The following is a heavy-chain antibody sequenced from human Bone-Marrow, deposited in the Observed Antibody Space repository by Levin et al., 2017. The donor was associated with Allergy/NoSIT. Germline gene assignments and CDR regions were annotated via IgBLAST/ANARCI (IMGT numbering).Heavy chain of an antibody. CDR2: IYWDDDK. J-gene: IGHJ5*02. V-gene: IGHV2-5*02. CDR1: GFSLSASGVA. Sequence: KWSGPTLVKPTETLTLTCTFSGFSLSASGVAVAWIRQPPGKGLEWLAHIYWDDDKRYSPSLKTRLTITKDTSKNQVVLKMTNVDPVDTGTYFCAHVGDHSNALRFDPWGQGTLVTVSS. CDR3: AHVGDHSNALRFDP. D-gene: IGHD2/OR15-2a*01.